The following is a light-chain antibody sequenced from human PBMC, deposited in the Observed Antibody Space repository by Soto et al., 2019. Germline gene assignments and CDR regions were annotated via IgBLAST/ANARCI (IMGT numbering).Light chain of an antibody. CDR1: STDVGGYNY. V-gene: IGLV2-14*01. CDR3: SSCTSSSTQV. CDR2: EVS. J-gene: IGLJ3*02. Sequence: QSALAQPASVSGSLGQSITISCTGTSTDVGGYNYVSWYQQHPGKVPKLMIYEVSNRPSGVSNRFSGSKSGNTASLTISGLQAEDEADYYCSSCTSSSTQVLGGGTKLTVL.